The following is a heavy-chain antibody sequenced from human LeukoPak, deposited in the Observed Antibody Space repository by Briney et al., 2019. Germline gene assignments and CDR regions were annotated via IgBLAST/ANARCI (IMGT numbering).Heavy chain of an antibody. D-gene: IGHD3-22*01. CDR3: ARHASYFYSSPYAD. J-gene: IGHJ4*02. CDR2: IYYTGNT. CDR1: GGSISSYY. Sequence: SQTLSLTCTVSGGSISSYYWTWIRQPAGKGLEWIGYIYYTGNTNYNPSLKSRVTLSLDTSKNQFSLRLNSVTATDTAVYYCARHASYFYSSPYADWGQGTLVTVSS. V-gene: IGHV4-59*08.